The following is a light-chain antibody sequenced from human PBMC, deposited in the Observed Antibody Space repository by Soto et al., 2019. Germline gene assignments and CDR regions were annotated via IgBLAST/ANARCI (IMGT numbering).Light chain of an antibody. V-gene: IGKV3-11*01. CDR3: QQRADWWT. Sequence: EIVVTQSPATLSFSPGERATLSCRASQSVSSHLAWYQQKPGQAPRLLIYDASNRATGIPARFSGSGSGTDFTLTISSLDPEDFAVYYCQQRADWWTFGQGTKVDIK. J-gene: IGKJ1*01. CDR2: DAS. CDR1: QSVSSH.